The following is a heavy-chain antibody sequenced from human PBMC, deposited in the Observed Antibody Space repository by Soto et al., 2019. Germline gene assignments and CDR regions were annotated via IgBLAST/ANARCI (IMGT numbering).Heavy chain of an antibody. D-gene: IGHD3-22*01. CDR3: APHYPDSSGYFDH. CDR1: GYMFTGNY. J-gene: IGHJ4*02. V-gene: IGHV1-2*02. CDR2: INPNSGAT. Sequence: QVQLVQSGTEVKKPGASVKVSCKASGYMFTGNYMHWVRQAPGQGLEYMGWINPNSGATNDAQKFQGGVTMTWDTSISTAYVELSRLRSDDTAVYYCAPHYPDSSGYFDHWGQGTLVTVSA.